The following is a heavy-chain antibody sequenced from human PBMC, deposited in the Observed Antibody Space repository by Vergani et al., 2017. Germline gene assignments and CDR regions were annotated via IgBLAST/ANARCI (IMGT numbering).Heavy chain of an antibody. CDR1: GYTFTSYG. D-gene: IGHD3-22*01. J-gene: IGHJ4*02. CDR3: ARASPKTYDYDSSGYGLDY. Sequence: QVQLVQFGAEVKKPGASVKVSCKASGYTFTSYGISWVRQAPGQGLEWMGWISAYNGNTNYAQKLQGRVTMTTDTSTSTAYMELRSLRSDDTAVYYGARASPKTYDYDSSGYGLDYWGQGTLVTVSS. CDR2: ISAYNGNT. V-gene: IGHV1-18*01.